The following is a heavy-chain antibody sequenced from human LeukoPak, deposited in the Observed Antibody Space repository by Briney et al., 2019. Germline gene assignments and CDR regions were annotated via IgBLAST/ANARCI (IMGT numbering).Heavy chain of an antibody. CDR2: IDPSDSHT. Sequence: GESLKISCKGSGYSFTSYWIGWVRQMPGKGLEWMGRIDPSDSHTNYSSSFQGHVTFSVDKSITTAYLEWSSLKASDTAMYYCARWKGMDFWGQGTLVIVSS. V-gene: IGHV5-10-1*01. CDR3: ARWKGMDF. D-gene: IGHD1-1*01. CDR1: GYSFTSYW. J-gene: IGHJ4*02.